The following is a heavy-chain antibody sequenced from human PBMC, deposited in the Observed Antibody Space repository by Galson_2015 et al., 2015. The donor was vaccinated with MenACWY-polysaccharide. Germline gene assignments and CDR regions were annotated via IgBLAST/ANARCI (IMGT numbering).Heavy chain of an antibody. CDR1: GGSIISGDYY. CDR3: AREALGYYVIGPGAMEGFDYFYYMDV. J-gene: IGHJ6*03. CDR2: IYNSGST. Sequence: LSLTCTVSGGSIISGDYYWSWIRQPPGKGLEWIGYIYNSGSTNYNPSLKSRGTISVDASKNQFSLKLRSVTAADTAVYFCAREALGYYVIGPGAMEGFDYFYYMDVWGKGTTVIVSS. D-gene: IGHD2-2*01. V-gene: IGHV4-30-4*01.